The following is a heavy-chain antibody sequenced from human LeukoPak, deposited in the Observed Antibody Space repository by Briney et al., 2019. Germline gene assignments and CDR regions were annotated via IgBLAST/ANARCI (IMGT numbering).Heavy chain of an antibody. V-gene: IGHV1-18*01. CDR3: AREELHYGMDV. CDR1: GYTFTNYG. J-gene: IGHJ6*02. Sequence: ASVKVSCKASGYTFTNYGLSWVRQAPGQGLEWMGWISAYNGNTNYAQNLQGRVTMTTDTSTSTAYMELRSLRSDDTAVYYCAREELHYGMDVWGQGTTVTVSS. D-gene: IGHD4-23*01. CDR2: ISAYNGNT.